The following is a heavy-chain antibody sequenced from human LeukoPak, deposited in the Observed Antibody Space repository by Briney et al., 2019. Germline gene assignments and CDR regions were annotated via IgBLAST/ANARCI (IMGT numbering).Heavy chain of an antibody. J-gene: IGHJ4*02. D-gene: IGHD6-6*01. V-gene: IGHV1-69*04. CDR1: GGTFSSYA. CDR3: SSDYFDY. CDR2: IIPILGIA. Sequence: GASVKVSCKASGGTFSSYAISWVRQAPGQGLEWMGRIIPILGIANYAQKFQGRVTITADKSTSTAYMELSSLRSDDTAVYSSSSDYFDYWGQGTLVTVSS.